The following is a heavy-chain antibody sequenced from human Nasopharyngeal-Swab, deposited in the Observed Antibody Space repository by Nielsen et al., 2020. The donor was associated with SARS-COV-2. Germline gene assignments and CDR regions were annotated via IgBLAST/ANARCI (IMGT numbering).Heavy chain of an antibody. CDR1: GFTFSSYS. CDR2: ISSSSSYI. CDR3: ARDWRYSSSWYTATFDY. Sequence: GESLKISCAASGFTFSSYSMNWVRQAPGKGLEWVSSISSSSSYIYYADSVKCRFTISRDNAKNSLYLQMNSLRAEDTAVYYCARDWRYSSSWYTATFDYWGQGTLVTVPS. V-gene: IGHV3-21*01. D-gene: IGHD6-13*01. J-gene: IGHJ4*02.